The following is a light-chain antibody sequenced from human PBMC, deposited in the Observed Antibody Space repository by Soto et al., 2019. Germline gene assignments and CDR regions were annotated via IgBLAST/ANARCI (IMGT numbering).Light chain of an antibody. CDR2: GAS. Sequence: EIVLTQSPGALSLSPGERATLSCRASQSVRNNYLAWYQQKPGQAPRLLIYGASSRITGIPDRFSGSGSGTDFTLTISRLEPEDFAVYYCQQYGIAPDTSGQGTKVDIK. J-gene: IGKJ2*01. CDR3: QQYGIAPDT. V-gene: IGKV3-20*01. CDR1: QSVRNNY.